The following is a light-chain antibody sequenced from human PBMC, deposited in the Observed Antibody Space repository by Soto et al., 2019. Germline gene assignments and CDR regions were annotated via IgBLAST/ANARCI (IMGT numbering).Light chain of an antibody. CDR3: QQYGSSPGYT. Sequence: EIVLTQSPGTLSLSPGERATLSCRASQSVSSSYLAWYQQKPGQAPRLLIYGASSRATGIPDRFSGSGSGTDVTLTISRLEPEDVAVYYCQQYGSSPGYTFGQGTKLEIK. V-gene: IGKV3-20*01. CDR2: GAS. J-gene: IGKJ2*01. CDR1: QSVSSSY.